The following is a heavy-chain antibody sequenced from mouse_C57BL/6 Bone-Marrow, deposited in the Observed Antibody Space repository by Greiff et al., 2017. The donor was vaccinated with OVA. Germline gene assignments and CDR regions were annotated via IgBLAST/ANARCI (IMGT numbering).Heavy chain of an antibody. D-gene: IGHD1-1*01. J-gene: IGHJ2*01. CDR3: ARQTYGSSYGY. V-gene: IGHV5-6*01. CDR2: ISSGGSYT. Sequence: EVQGVESGGDLVKPGGSLKLSCAASGFTFSSYGMSWVRQTPDKRLEWVATISSGGSYTYYPDSVKGRFTISRDNAKNTLDLQMSSLKSEDKAMYYCARQTYGSSYGYWGQGTTLTVSS. CDR1: GFTFSSYG.